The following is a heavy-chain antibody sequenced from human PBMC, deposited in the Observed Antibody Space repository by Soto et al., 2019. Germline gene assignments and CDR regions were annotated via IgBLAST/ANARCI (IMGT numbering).Heavy chain of an antibody. CDR2: IYYSGST. Sequence: SETLSLTCTVSGGSISSGGYYWSWIRQHPGKGLEWIGYIYYSGSTYYNPSLKSRVTISVDTSKNQFSLKLSSVTAADTAVYYCARHATVTTVDYYYGMDVWGQGTTVTV. CDR3: ARHATVTTVDYYYGMDV. J-gene: IGHJ6*02. V-gene: IGHV4-31*03. CDR1: GGSISSGGYY. D-gene: IGHD4-17*01.